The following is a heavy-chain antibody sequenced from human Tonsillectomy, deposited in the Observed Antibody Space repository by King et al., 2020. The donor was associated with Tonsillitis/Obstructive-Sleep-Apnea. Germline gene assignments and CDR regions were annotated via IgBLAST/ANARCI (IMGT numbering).Heavy chain of an antibody. CDR3: AREGNDFWSGFYSSYNYHCYMDV. J-gene: IGHJ6*03. Sequence: QVQLVESGGGVVQPGRSLRLSCAASGFTFSTYTMHWVRQAPGKGLEWVAFISYDGSNKNYADSVKGRFTISRDNSKNTLYLQMNSLRGEDTAVYYCAREGNDFWSGFYSSYNYHCYMDVWGKGTTVTVSS. D-gene: IGHD3-3*01. CDR1: GFTFSTYT. V-gene: IGHV3-30*04. CDR2: ISYDGSNK.